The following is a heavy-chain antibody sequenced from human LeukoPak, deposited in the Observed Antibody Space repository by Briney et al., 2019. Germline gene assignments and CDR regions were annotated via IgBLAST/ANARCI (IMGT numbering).Heavy chain of an antibody. V-gene: IGHV3-15*01. D-gene: IGHD3-3*01. CDR2: IKSKTDGGTT. J-gene: IGHJ4*02. Sequence: WGSLRLSCAASGCTFSNAWMSWVRQAPGKGLEWVGRIKSKTDGGTTDYPAPVKGRFTISRDDSNNTLYLQMSSLKTADTAVYYCTTGRYDFWSGFMWWGQDFDYWGQGTLVTVSS. CDR3: TTGRYDFWSGFMWWGQDFDY. CDR1: GCTFSNAW.